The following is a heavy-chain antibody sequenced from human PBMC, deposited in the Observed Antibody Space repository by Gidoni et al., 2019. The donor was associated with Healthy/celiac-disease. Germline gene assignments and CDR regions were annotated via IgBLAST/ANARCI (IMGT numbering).Heavy chain of an antibody. Sequence: EVQLVESVGGLVKPGGSLRLSCPSSGFTFSISSMNWVRQAPGKGLEWVSSISSSSSYIYYADSVKGRFTISRDNAKNSLYLQMNSLRAEDTAVYYCARHIGTYYYDSSGYYGGGSFDYWGQGTLVTVSS. J-gene: IGHJ4*02. V-gene: IGHV3-21*01. CDR1: GFTFSISS. CDR3: ARHIGTYYYDSSGYYGGGSFDY. CDR2: ISSSSSYI. D-gene: IGHD3-22*01.